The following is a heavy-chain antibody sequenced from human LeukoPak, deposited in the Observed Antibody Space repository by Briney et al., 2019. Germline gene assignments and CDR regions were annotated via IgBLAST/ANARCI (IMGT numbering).Heavy chain of an antibody. J-gene: IGHJ4*02. D-gene: IGHD5-24*01. V-gene: IGHV3-15*01. CDR1: GFTFSSAW. CDR2: IKSKTHGGTT. Sequence: GGSLRLSCAASGFTFSSAWMTWVRQAPGKGLEWVGRIKSKTHGGTTDYAAPVKGRFTISRDDSKNTLYLQMNSLKTEDTAVYYCTTAPAEIYYWGQGTLVTVSS. CDR3: TTAPAEIYY.